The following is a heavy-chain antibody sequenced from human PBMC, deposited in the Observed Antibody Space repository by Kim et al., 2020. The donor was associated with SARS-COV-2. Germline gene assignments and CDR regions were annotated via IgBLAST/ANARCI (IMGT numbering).Heavy chain of an antibody. CDR3: ARGGRGVLYGMDV. Sequence: GGSLRLSCAASGFTFSDYYMSWIRQAPGKGLEWVSHIGSSSSYTNYADSVKGRFTISRDNAKNSLYLQMNSLRAEDTAVYYCARGGRGVLYGMDVWGQGTTVTVSS. J-gene: IGHJ6*02. CDR2: IGSSSSYT. CDR1: GFTFSDYY. V-gene: IGHV3-11*03. D-gene: IGHD3-10*01.